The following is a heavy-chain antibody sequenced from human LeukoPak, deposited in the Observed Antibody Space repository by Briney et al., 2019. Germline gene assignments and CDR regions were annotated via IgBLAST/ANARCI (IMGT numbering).Heavy chain of an antibody. D-gene: IGHD6-13*01. CDR1: GFIFSSYS. Sequence: GGSLRLSCAASGFIFSSYSMNWVRQAPGKGLEWVSYISSSSSTIYYADSVKGRFTISRDNAKNSLYLQMNSLRAEDTAVYYCARDTGSSSWYYWGQGTLVTVSS. CDR2: ISSSSSTI. CDR3: ARDTGSSSWYY. V-gene: IGHV3-48*04. J-gene: IGHJ4*02.